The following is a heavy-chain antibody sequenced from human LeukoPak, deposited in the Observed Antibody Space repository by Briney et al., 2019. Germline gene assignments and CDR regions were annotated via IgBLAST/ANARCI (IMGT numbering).Heavy chain of an antibody. D-gene: IGHD3-9*01. CDR1: GYTFTSYD. V-gene: IGHV1-8*01. CDR3: ARTYYDILTGYYYFDY. Sequence: GASVKVSCKASGYTFTSYDINWVRQAPGQGLEWMAWMNPNSGNTGYAQKFQGRVTMTRNTSISTAYMELSSLRSEDTAVYYCARTYYDILTGYYYFDYWGQGTLVTVSS. CDR2: MNPNSGNT. J-gene: IGHJ4*02.